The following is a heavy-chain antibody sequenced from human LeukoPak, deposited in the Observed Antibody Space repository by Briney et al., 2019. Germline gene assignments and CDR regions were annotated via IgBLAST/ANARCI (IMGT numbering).Heavy chain of an antibody. D-gene: IGHD6-6*01. CDR1: GGSFSGYY. CDR2: INHSGST. V-gene: IGHV4-34*01. Sequence: PSETLSLTCAVYGGSFSGYYWSWNRQPPGKGLEWIGEINHSGSTNYNPSLKSRVTISVDTSKNQFSLKLSSVTAADTAVYYCARGSIAARHLFDYWGERTLVSVSS. J-gene: IGHJ4*02. CDR3: ARGSIAARHLFDY.